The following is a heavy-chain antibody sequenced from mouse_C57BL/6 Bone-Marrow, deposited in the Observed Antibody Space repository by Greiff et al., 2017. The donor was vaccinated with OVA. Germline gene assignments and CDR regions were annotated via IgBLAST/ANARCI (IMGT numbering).Heavy chain of an antibody. CDR3: AIDYAPWYFDV. V-gene: IGHV1-82*01. J-gene: IGHJ1*03. Sequence: VQLQQSGPELVKPGASVKISCKASGYAFSSSWMNWVKQRPGKGLEWIGRIYTGDGDTNYNGKFKGKATLTADQSSSTAYMQLSSQTSEDSAVYFCAIDYAPWYFDVWGTGTTVTVSS. CDR2: IYTGDGDT. D-gene: IGHD2-4*01. CDR1: GYAFSSSW.